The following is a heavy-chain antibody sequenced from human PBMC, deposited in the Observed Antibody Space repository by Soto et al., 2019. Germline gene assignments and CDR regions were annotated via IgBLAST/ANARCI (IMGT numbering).Heavy chain of an antibody. V-gene: IGHV1-69*01. CDR2: IIPIFGKK. D-gene: IGHD3-10*01. J-gene: IGHJ4*02. CDR1: GGTFNTYA. Sequence: QMQLVQSGAEVKERGSSVKISCKTSGGTFNTYALTWVRQAPGQGLEWIGGIIPIFGKKNVAQRFQGRVTINADESLTTAYMEMTSLRSDDTAVYYCAKEAGDHWGQGTLVTVSS. CDR3: AKEAGDH.